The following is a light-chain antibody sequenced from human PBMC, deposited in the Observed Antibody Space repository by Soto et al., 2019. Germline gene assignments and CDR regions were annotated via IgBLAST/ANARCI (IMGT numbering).Light chain of an antibody. CDR3: QQLASYPIGT. V-gene: IGKV1-9*01. Sequence: DIQLTQSPSFLSASVGDRVTITCRASQDISSSLAWYQQKPGKAPKLLISDASTLQTGVPSRFRGSGSGTEFTLTISSLQPEDFATYSCQQLASYPIGTFGGGTKVEIK. CDR2: DAS. CDR1: QDISSS. J-gene: IGKJ4*01.